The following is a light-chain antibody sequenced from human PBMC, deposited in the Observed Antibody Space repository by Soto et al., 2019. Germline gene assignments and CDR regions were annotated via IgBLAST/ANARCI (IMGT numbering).Light chain of an antibody. Sequence: QSALTQPASVSGSPGQSITMSCTGTSSDVGGYDYVAWSQQHPGKAPKLMIYDVNYRPSGVSSRFSGSKSGNTASLTISGLQAEDEADYYCSSYTTSSTLVVFGGGTKVTVL. J-gene: IGLJ2*01. CDR1: SSDVGGYDY. V-gene: IGLV2-14*03. CDR3: SSYTTSSTLVV. CDR2: DVN.